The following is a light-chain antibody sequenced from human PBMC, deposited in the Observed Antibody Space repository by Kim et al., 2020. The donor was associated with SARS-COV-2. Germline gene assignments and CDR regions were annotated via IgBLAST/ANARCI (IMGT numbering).Light chain of an antibody. V-gene: IGLV2-14*01. CDR2: DVI. J-gene: IGLJ1*01. Sequence: QSALTQPASVSGSPGQSITISCTGTSSDVGGYTFVSWYQQHPGKAPKLMIYDVIKRPSGVSSRFSGSKSGNTASLTISGLQAEDEADYYCCSFTIASTYVFGTGTKVTVL. CDR1: SSDVGGYTF. CDR3: CSFTIASTYV.